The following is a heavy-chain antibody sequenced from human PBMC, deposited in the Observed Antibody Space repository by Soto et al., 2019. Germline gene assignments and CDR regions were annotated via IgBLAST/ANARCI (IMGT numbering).Heavy chain of an antibody. CDR1: GFTFRNFA. V-gene: IGHV3-23*01. Sequence: ESGGGLVQPGGSLRLSCAASGFTFRNFAMTWVRQAPGKRLEWVSTIGSVGGDTYYADSVKGRFTIYRDDSKNTLGLQMNSLRAEDTAIYFCAKDMVNANSVWDPFDIWGQGTMVTVSS. D-gene: IGHD2-8*01. CDR3: AKDMVNANSVWDPFDI. J-gene: IGHJ3*02. CDR2: IGSVGGDT.